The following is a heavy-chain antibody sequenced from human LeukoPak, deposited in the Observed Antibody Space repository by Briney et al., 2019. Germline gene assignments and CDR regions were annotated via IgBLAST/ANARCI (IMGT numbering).Heavy chain of an antibody. CDR2: ISSSGSTI. CDR3: ARDHEGDCSGGNCYLTPFDY. J-gene: IGHJ4*02. CDR1: GFTFSSYE. V-gene: IGHV3-48*03. Sequence: PGGSLRLSCAASGFTFSSYEMNWVRQAPGKGLEWVSYISSSGSTIFYADSVKGRFTISRDNAKNSLYLQMNSLRAEDTAVYHYARDHEGDCSGGNCYLTPFDYWGQGTLVTVSS. D-gene: IGHD2-15*01.